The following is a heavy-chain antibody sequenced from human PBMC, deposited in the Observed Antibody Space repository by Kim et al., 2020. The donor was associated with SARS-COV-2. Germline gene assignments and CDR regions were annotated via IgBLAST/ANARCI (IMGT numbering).Heavy chain of an antibody. D-gene: IGHD2-2*01. CDR2: ISGSGGST. Sequence: GRSLRLSCAASGFTFSSYAMSWVRQAPGKGLEWVSAISGSGGSTYYADSVKGRFTISRDNSKNTLYLQMNSLRAEDTAVYYCAKAETSSSTSFAPRYWGQGTLVTVSS. CDR1: GFTFSSYA. CDR3: AKAETSSSTSFAPRY. J-gene: IGHJ4*02. V-gene: IGHV3-23*01.